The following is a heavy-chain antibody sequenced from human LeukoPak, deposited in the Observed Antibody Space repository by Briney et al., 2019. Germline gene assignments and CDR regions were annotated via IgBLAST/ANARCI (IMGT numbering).Heavy chain of an antibody. CDR1: GFTFSGYA. J-gene: IGHJ4*02. Sequence: GGYLSLSCAASGFTFSGYAMSWVRQAPGKGLEWVSAISTSGGTTWCADSGKGRFTISRDNSKSTLYLQMNSLRAEDTAVYYCARGDYYGSGSWLFDYWGQGTLVTVSP. CDR3: ARGDYYGSGSWLFDY. CDR2: ISTSGGTT. V-gene: IGHV3-23*01. D-gene: IGHD3-10*01.